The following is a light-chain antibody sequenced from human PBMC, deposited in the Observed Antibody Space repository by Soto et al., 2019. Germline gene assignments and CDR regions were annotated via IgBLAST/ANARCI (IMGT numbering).Light chain of an antibody. CDR1: SSDVGGYNY. V-gene: IGLV2-14*01. CDR2: DVS. CDR3: SSYTSSSTLV. J-gene: IGLJ1*01. Sequence: QSALTQLASVSGSPGQSITISCTGTSSDVGGYNYVSWYQQHPGKAPKLMIYDVSNRPSGVSNRFSGSKSGNTASLTISGLQAEDEADYYRSSYTSSSTLVFGTGTKVTVL.